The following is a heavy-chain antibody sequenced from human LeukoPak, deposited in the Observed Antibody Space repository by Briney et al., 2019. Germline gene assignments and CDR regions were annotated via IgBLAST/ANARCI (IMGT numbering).Heavy chain of an antibody. CDR1: GFTFSSYA. CDR3: ATVYYDFWSGYYH. J-gene: IGHJ5*02. Sequence: GGSLRLSCAASGFTFSSYAMSWVRQAPGKGLEWVSYISSSGSTIYYADSVKGRFTISRDNAKNSLYLQMNSLRAEDTAVYYCATVYYDFWSGYYHWGQGTLVTVSS. D-gene: IGHD3-3*01. CDR2: ISSSGSTI. V-gene: IGHV3-48*04.